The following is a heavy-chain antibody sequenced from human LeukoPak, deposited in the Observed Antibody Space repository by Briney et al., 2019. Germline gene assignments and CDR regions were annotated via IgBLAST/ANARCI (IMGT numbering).Heavy chain of an antibody. V-gene: IGHV3-23*01. D-gene: IGHD2-2*01. CDR1: GFTFSSHG. CDR2: ICGSGDST. Sequence: GGSLRLSYAVSGFTFSSHGMSWVRQAPGKGLEWVTSICGSGDSTKNSDSVKGRFTISRDNSKNTLFLQMNSLRVEDTAVYYCAKLYSTSCYARIESWGQGTLVTVSS. J-gene: IGHJ4*02. CDR3: AKLYSTSCYARIES.